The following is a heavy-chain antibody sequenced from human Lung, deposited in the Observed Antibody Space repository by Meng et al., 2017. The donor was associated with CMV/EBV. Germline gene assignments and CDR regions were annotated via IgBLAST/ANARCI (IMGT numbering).Heavy chain of an antibody. J-gene: IGHJ6*02. CDR3: ARDKVRYYDFWSGYGGMDV. D-gene: IGHD3-3*01. Sequence: GEXXKISCAASGFTFSSYWMHWVRQAPGKGLVWVSRINSDGSSTSYADSVKGRFTISRDNAKNTLYLQINSLRAEDTAVYYCARDKVRYYDFWSGYGGMDVWGQGXTVTVSS. V-gene: IGHV3-74*01. CDR1: GFTFSSYW. CDR2: INSDGSST.